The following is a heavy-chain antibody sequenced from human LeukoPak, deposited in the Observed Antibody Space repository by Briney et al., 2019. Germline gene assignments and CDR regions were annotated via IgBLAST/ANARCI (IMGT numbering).Heavy chain of an antibody. D-gene: IGHD1-26*01. Sequence: ASVKVSCKASGGTFSSYAISWVRQAPGQGLEWMGGIIPIFGTANYAQKFQGRVTITTDESTSTAYMELGSLRSEDTAVYYCARGAYSGSHFDYWGQGTLVTVSS. V-gene: IGHV1-69*05. CDR2: IIPIFGTA. J-gene: IGHJ4*02. CDR1: GGTFSSYA. CDR3: ARGAYSGSHFDY.